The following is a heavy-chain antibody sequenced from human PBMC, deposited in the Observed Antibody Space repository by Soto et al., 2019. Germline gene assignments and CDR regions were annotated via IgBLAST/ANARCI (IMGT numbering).Heavy chain of an antibody. CDR1: GGTFSSYA. CDR2: IIPIFGTA. D-gene: IGHD2-15*01. V-gene: IGHV1-69*13. Sequence: GASVKVSCKASGGTFSSYAISWVRQAPGQGLEWMGGIIPIFGTANYAQKFQGRVTITADESTSTAYMELSSLRSEDTAVYYCAREEVVAADNDAFDIWGQGTMVTVSS. CDR3: AREEVVAADNDAFDI. J-gene: IGHJ3*02.